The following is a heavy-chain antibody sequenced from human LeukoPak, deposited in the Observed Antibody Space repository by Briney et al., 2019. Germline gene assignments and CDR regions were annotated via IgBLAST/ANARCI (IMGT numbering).Heavy chain of an antibody. V-gene: IGHV4-59*03. CDR1: GSPSVDY. D-gene: IGHD5-12*01. CDR3: TGGPMVATS. J-gene: IGHJ4*02. CDR2: FYCSGTA. Sequence: PETPSLTRALYQGSPSVDYWSRSREPPGTGGGWIGYFYCSGTANYTTYPNSRVTLPVDASNNQFSLKLSSVTAEHTAVYYCTGGPMVATSWGQGTLVTVSS.